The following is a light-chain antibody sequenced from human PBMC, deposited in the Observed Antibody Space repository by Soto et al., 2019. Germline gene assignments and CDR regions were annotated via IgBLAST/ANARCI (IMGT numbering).Light chain of an antibody. CDR3: SSYTSSTTDV. CDR2: DVN. CDR1: SSDVGGYNY. Sequence: QSVLTQPASVSGSPGQSITISCTGTSSDVGGYNYVSWYQQHPGKAPKLILYDVNNRPSGVSDRFSGFKSGNTASLTISGLQVEDEADYYCSSYTSSTTDVFGTGTKVTVL. V-gene: IGLV2-14*01. J-gene: IGLJ1*01.